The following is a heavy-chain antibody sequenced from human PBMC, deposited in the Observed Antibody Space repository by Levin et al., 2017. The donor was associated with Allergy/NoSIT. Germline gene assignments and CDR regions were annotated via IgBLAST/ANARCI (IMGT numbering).Heavy chain of an antibody. V-gene: IGHV3-9*01. CDR3: AKHSYSGSYFDY. Sequence: PGGSLRLSCAASGFTFDDYAMHWVRQAPGKGLEWVSGIGWNSGNIGYADSVKGRFTISRDNAKNSLYLQMNSLRAEDTALYYCAKHSYSGSYFDYWGQGTLVTVSS. CDR2: IGWNSGNI. CDR1: GFTFDDYA. J-gene: IGHJ4*02. D-gene: IGHD1-26*01.